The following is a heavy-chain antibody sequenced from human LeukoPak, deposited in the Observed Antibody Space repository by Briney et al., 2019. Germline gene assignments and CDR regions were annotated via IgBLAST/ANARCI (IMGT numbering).Heavy chain of an antibody. CDR1: GGSISNYY. Sequence: SETLSLTCTVSGGSISNYYWSWIRQPPGKGLEWIGYIYYSGSTNYNPSLKSRVTISVDTSKNQFSLKLSSVTAADTAVYYCAGNFYYYYYMDVWGKGTTVTVSS. D-gene: IGHD1-1*01. J-gene: IGHJ6*03. V-gene: IGHV4-59*01. CDR3: AGNFYYYYYMDV. CDR2: IYYSGST.